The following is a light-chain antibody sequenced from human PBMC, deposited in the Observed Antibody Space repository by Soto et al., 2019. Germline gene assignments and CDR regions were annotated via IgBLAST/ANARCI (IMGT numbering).Light chain of an antibody. Sequence: EIVMTQSPATLSVSPGERATLSCRASQSVSTNLAWYQQKPGQAPRLLIYGASTRATGIPARFRGSESGTEFTLTISSLQSEDFAVYYCQQSNNWPPFTFGPGTKVDIK. CDR2: GAS. CDR1: QSVSTN. J-gene: IGKJ3*01. CDR3: QQSNNWPPFT. V-gene: IGKV3-15*01.